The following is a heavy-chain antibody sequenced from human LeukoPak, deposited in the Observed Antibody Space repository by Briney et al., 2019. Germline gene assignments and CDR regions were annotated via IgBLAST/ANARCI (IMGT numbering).Heavy chain of an antibody. CDR2: IWYDGSNK. V-gene: IGHV3-33*01. CDR3: ARDTYSSGWYGLGYFDL. J-gene: IGHJ2*01. D-gene: IGHD6-19*01. Sequence: PGGSLRLSCAASGFTFSSYGMHWVRQAPGKGLEWVAVIWYDGSNKYYADSVKGRFTISRDNSKNTLYLQMNSLRAEDTAVYYCARDTYSSGWYGLGYFDLWGRGTLVTVSS. CDR1: GFTFSSYG.